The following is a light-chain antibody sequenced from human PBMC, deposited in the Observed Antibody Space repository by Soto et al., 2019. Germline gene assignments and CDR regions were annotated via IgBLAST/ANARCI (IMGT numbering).Light chain of an antibody. CDR3: QQYGSSPPTIT. CDR1: QSVSSSY. CDR2: GAS. Sequence: EIVLTQSPVTLSLSPGERDTLSCRASQSVSSSYLAWYQQKPGQAPRLLIYGASSRATGIPDRFSGSGSGTDFTLTIFRLEPEDSAVYYCQQYGSSPPTITFGQGTRLEIK. V-gene: IGKV3-20*01. J-gene: IGKJ5*01.